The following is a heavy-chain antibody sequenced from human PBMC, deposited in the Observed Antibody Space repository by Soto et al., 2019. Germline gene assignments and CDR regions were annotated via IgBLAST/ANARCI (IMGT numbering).Heavy chain of an antibody. J-gene: IGHJ6*02. CDR2: MNPNSGNT. Sequence: ASVKVSGKASGYTFTSYDINWVRQATGQGLEWMGWMNPNSGNTGYAQKFQGRVTMTRNTSISTAYMELSSLRSEDTAVYYCARGAYNWNSIYYYYGMDVWGQGTTVTVSS. CDR3: ARGAYNWNSIYYYYGMDV. V-gene: IGHV1-8*01. CDR1: GYTFTSYD. D-gene: IGHD1-7*01.